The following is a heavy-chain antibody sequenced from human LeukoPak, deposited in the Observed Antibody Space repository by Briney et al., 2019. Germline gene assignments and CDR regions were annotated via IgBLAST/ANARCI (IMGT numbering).Heavy chain of an antibody. D-gene: IGHD5-18*01. J-gene: IGHJ4*02. CDR2: ISYDGSNK. Sequence: GGSLRLSCAASGFTFSSYAMHWVRQAPGKGLAWVAVISYDGSNKYYADSVKGRFTISRDNSKNTLYLQMNSLRAEDTAVYYCALPTWVQLASSTKIARRDSKIDYWGQGTLVTVSS. CDR3: ALPTWVQLASSTKIARRDSKIDY. V-gene: IGHV3-30-3*01. CDR1: GFTFSSYA.